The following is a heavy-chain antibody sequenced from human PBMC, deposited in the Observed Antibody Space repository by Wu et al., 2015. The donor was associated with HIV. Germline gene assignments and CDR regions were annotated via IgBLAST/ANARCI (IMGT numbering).Heavy chain of an antibody. Sequence: QVQLVQSGAEVKKPGASVKVSCKTSGYLLTGSYIDWMRQAPGQGLEWMGRINPNSGGAKYAPNFQGRVTLTWDMSISTAYMELTRLRSDDTAIYFCARAIGWGHYYNGEEKLYFDYWGQGTLVTVSS. J-gene: IGHJ4*02. CDR1: GYLLTGSY. V-gene: IGHV1-2*06. CDR2: INPNSGGA. CDR3: ARAIGWGHYYNGEEKLYFDY. D-gene: IGHD3-10*01.